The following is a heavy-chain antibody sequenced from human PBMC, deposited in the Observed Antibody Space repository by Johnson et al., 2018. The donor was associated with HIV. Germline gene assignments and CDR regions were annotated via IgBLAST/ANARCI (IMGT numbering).Heavy chain of an antibody. D-gene: IGHD3-22*01. CDR2: ISSSGINI. J-gene: IGHJ3*02. CDR3: ARDRGYWDAFDI. V-gene: IGHV3-11*04. Sequence: QVQLVESGGGLVQPGRSLRLSCAASGFTFNDYYMTWIRQAPGRGPEWISYISSSGINIYYADAVKGRFTISRDNAKNALYLQMNSLRAEDTAVYYCARDRGYWDAFDIWGQGTMVTVSS. CDR1: GFTFNDYY.